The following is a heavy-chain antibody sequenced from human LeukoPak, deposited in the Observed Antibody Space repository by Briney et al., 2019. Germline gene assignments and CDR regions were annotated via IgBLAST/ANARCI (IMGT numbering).Heavy chain of an antibody. Sequence: GGSLRLSCAASGFTFSSYEMNWVRQAPGKGLEWVSYISSSGNTTHYADSVKGRFTISRDNAKHSLYLQMNSLRVEYTAAFYCTRGSGSYDYWGQGTLVTVSS. V-gene: IGHV3-48*03. D-gene: IGHD1-26*01. CDR2: ISSSGNTT. J-gene: IGHJ4*02. CDR1: GFTFSSYE. CDR3: TRGSGSYDY.